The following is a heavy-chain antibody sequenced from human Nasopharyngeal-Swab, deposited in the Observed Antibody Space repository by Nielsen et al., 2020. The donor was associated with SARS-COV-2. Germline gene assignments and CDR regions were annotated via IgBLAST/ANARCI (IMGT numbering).Heavy chain of an antibody. CDR2: IKQDGSEK. Sequence: WIRQPPGKGLEWVANIKQDGSEKYYVDSVKGRFTISRDNAKNSLNLQMNSLRAEDMAVYYCARAIAAAGSYWGRGTLVTVSS. D-gene: IGHD6-13*01. J-gene: IGHJ4*02. V-gene: IGHV3-7*03. CDR3: ARAIAAAGSY.